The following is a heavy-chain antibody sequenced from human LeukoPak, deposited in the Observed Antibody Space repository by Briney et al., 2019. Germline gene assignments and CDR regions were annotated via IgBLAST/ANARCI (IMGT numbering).Heavy chain of an antibody. CDR1: GFTFSSYA. Sequence: PGGSLRLSCAASGFTFSSYAMIWVRQAPGKGLEWVSGMSGGGGSTYYADSVKGRFTISRDNSKNTLYLRMNSLRTEDTAVYYCAKNIGGFDYWGQGTLVTVSS. V-gene: IGHV3-23*01. J-gene: IGHJ4*02. D-gene: IGHD4-23*01. CDR2: MSGGGGST. CDR3: AKNIGGFDY.